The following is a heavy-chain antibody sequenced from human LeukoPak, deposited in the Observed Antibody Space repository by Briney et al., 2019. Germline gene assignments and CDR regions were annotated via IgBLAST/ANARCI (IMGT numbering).Heavy chain of an antibody. D-gene: IGHD4-23*01. CDR3: AREGTTVVTPSYAFDI. J-gene: IGHJ3*02. V-gene: IGHV3-30*03. CDR2: ISYDGSSK. CDR1: EFTFSTYS. Sequence: PGGSLRLSCAASEFTFSTYSMNWVRQAPGKGLEWVAVISYDGSSKLYADSVKGRFTISRDNSKNTLYLQMNSLRVEDTAVYYCAREGTTVVTPSYAFDIWGQGTMVTVSS.